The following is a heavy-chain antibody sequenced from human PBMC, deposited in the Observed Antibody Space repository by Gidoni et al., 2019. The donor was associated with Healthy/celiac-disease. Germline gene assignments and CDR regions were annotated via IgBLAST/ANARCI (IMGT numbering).Heavy chain of an antibody. Sequence: EVQLVESGGGLVKPGGSLRLSCAASGFTCSNAWMSWVRQAPGKGLEWVGRIKSKTDGGTTDYAAPVKGRFTISRDDSKNTLYLQMNSLKTEDTAVYYCTTRITMVRGVIKGYWGQGTLVTVSS. V-gene: IGHV3-15*01. J-gene: IGHJ4*02. CDR2: IKSKTDGGTT. D-gene: IGHD3-10*01. CDR1: GFTCSNAW. CDR3: TTRITMVRGVIKGY.